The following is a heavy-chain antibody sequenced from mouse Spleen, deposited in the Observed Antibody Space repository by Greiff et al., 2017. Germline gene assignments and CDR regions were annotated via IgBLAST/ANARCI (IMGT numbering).Heavy chain of an antibody. Sequence: EVQLVESGGGLVKPGGSLKLSCAASGFTFSSYAMSWVRQTPEKRLEWVATISSGGSYTYYPDSVKGRFTISRDNAKNTLYLQMSSLRSEDTAMYYCARPFYGSSYVAAMDYWGQGTSVTVSS. CDR3: ARPFYGSSYVAAMDY. V-gene: IGHV5-9-3*01. J-gene: IGHJ4*01. D-gene: IGHD1-1*01. CDR2: ISSGGSYT. CDR1: GFTFSSYA.